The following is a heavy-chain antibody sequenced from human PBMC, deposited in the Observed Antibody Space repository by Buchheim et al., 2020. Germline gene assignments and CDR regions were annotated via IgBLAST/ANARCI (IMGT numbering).Heavy chain of an antibody. CDR1: GGSFSGYY. V-gene: IGHV4-34*01. CDR2: INHSGST. J-gene: IGHJ6*03. CDR3: EREWGCSSTSCWYYMDV. D-gene: IGHD2-2*01. Sequence: QVQLQQWGAGLLKPSETLSLTCAVYGGSFSGYYWSWIRQPPGKGLEWIGEINHSGSTNYNPSLKSRVTISVDTSKNQFSLKLSSVTAADTAVYYCEREWGCSSTSCWYYMDVWGKGTT.